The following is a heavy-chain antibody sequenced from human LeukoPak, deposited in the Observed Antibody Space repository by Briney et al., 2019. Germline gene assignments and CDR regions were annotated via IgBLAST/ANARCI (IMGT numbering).Heavy chain of an antibody. CDR2: IYYSGST. Sequence: SETLSLTCTVSGGSISSSSYYWGWIRQPPGKGLEWIGSIYYSGSTYYNPSLKSRVTISVDTSKNQFSLNLSSVTAADMAVYYCARQAGGFDSWGQGTLVTDSS. D-gene: IGHD6-19*01. CDR1: GGSISSSSYY. V-gene: IGHV4-39*01. J-gene: IGHJ4*02. CDR3: ARQAGGFDS.